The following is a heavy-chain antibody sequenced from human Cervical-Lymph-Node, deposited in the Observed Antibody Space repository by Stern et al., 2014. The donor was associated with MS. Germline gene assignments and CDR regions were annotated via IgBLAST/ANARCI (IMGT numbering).Heavy chain of an antibody. V-gene: IGHV1-24*01. CDR2: FDPEDAET. Sequence: QVQLVQSGAEVKKPGASVKVSCKVSGSTLTKLSMHWVRQAPGKGLEWMGGFDPEDAETVYAQQFQGRVTMTEDTSTNTAYMELNNLRSEDTAVYYCATSSDTSTYFYFDFWGQGSLVTVSS. J-gene: IGHJ4*02. CDR1: GSTLTKLS. CDR3: ATSSDTSTYFYFDF. D-gene: IGHD2-2*01.